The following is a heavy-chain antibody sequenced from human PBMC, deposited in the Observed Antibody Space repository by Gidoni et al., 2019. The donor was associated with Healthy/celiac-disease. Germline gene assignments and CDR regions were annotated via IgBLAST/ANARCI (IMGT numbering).Heavy chain of an antibody. CDR3: AKDSAAAGTDYGMDV. CDR2: ISGSGGST. J-gene: IGHJ6*02. V-gene: IGHV3-23*01. CDR1: GFPFSSYA. Sequence: EVQLLESGGGLVQPGGSLRLSCAASGFPFSSYALSWVRQAPGKGLEWVSAISGSGGSTYYADSVKGRFTISRDNSKNTLYLQMNSLRAEDTAVYYCAKDSAAAGTDYGMDVWGQGTTVTVSS. D-gene: IGHD6-13*01.